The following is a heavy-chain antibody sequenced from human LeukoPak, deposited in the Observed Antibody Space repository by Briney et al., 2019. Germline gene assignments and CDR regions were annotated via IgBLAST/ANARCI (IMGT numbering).Heavy chain of an antibody. J-gene: IGHJ6*02. Sequence: PSQTLSLTCTVSGGSISSGSYYWSWIRQPAGKGLEWIGRIYTSGSTNYNPSLKSRVTISVDTSKNQFSLKLSSVTAADTAVYYCARGDTTYGMDVWGQGTTVTVSS. D-gene: IGHD5-18*01. CDR1: GGSISSGSYY. CDR2: IYTSGST. CDR3: ARGDTTYGMDV. V-gene: IGHV4-61*02.